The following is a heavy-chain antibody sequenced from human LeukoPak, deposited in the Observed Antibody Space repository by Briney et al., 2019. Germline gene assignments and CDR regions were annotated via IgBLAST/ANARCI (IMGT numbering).Heavy chain of an antibody. Sequence: ASVKVSCKASGYTFTSYDMNWVRQATGQGLEWMGWMNPKSGDTGYAQKFQGRVTMTRNTSITTAYMELSSLRSEDTAVYYCATGPSDCSSTTCYNYMDVWGKGTTVTVSS. D-gene: IGHD2-2*02. CDR2: MNPKSGDT. CDR1: GYTFTSYD. CDR3: ATGPSDCSSTTCYNYMDV. J-gene: IGHJ6*03. V-gene: IGHV1-8*01.